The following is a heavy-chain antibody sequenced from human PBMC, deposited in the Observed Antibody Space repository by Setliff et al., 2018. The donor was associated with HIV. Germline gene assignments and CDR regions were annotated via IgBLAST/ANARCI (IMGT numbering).Heavy chain of an antibody. D-gene: IGHD3-22*01. Sequence: PSETLSLTCTVSGGSISSASYYWSWIRQPAGKGLEWIGRIYTSGSTNYNHSLKSRVTISVDTSKNQFSLRLNSVTAADTAVYYCARAISPQYYGSSGYYLAWGQGTLVTAPQ. CDR2: IYTSGST. CDR1: GGSISSASYY. CDR3: ARAISPQYYGSSGYYLA. J-gene: IGHJ5*02. V-gene: IGHV4-61*02.